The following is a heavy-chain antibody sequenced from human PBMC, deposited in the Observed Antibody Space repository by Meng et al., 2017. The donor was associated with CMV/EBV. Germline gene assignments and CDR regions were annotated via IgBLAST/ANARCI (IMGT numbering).Heavy chain of an antibody. CDR2: IRYDGSNK. J-gene: IGHJ6*02. CDR1: GFTFSNYG. Sequence: GESLKISCAASGFTFSNYGMYWVRQVPGKGLEWVTFIRYDGSNKYYADSVKGRFTISRDNSKNTLFLQMNSLRAEDTAVYYCARPLTNYDFWSGYYTGGGMDVWGQGTTVTVSS. V-gene: IGHV3-30*02. CDR3: ARPLTNYDFWSGYYTGGGMDV. D-gene: IGHD3-3*01.